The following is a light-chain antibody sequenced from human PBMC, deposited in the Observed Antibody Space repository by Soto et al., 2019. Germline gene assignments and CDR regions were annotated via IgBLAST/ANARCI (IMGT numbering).Light chain of an antibody. J-gene: IGKJ4*01. CDR2: DTS. CDR3: QQYNTLIT. V-gene: IGKV3D-20*01. Sequence: EIVLTQSPASLSLSPGERATLSCGASQNIPSVYLAWYQLKPGLAPRLLIYDTSIRATGIPDRFTGSGSGTDFTLTITRLESEDFAVYYCQQYNTLITFGGGTKVEIK. CDR1: QNIPSVY.